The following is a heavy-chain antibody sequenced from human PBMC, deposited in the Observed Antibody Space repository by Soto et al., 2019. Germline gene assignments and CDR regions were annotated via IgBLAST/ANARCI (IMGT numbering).Heavy chain of an antibody. Sequence: WESLKICCTSSGDSFTGYWSSWVRQMPGKGLEWMGRIDPSDSYTNYSPSFQGHVTISADKSISTAYLQWSSLKASDTAMYYCARLSSNYAFFYFDYWGQGTLVTVSS. CDR2: IDPSDSYT. J-gene: IGHJ4*02. CDR3: ARLSSNYAFFYFDY. CDR1: GDSFTGYW. V-gene: IGHV5-10-1*01. D-gene: IGHD4-4*01.